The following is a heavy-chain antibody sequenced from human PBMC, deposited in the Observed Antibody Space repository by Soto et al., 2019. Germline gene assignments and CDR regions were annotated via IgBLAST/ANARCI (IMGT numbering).Heavy chain of an antibody. CDR1: GYTFTSYY. J-gene: IGHJ6*02. Sequence: ASVKVSCKASGYTFTSYYMHWVRQAPGQGLEWMGIINPSGGSTSYAQKFQGRVTMTRDTSTSTVYMGLSSLRSEDTAVYYCARATDTILDYYGMDVWGQGTTVTVSS. CDR3: ARATDTILDYYGMDV. V-gene: IGHV1-46*01. CDR2: INPSGGST. D-gene: IGHD3-3*01.